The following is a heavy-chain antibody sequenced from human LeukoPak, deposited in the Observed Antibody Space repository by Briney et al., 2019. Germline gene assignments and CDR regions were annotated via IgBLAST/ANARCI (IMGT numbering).Heavy chain of an antibody. J-gene: IGHJ6*03. CDR2: MNPNSGNT. V-gene: IGHV1-8*01. Sequence: ASVKVSCKASGYTFTSYDINWVRQATGQGLEWMGWMNPNSGNTGHAQKFQGRVTMTRNTSISTAYMELSSLRSEDTAVYYCALVATTNWGHYYYYYMDVWGKGTTVTVSS. D-gene: IGHD5-12*01. CDR1: GYTFTSYD. CDR3: ALVATTNWGHYYYYYMDV.